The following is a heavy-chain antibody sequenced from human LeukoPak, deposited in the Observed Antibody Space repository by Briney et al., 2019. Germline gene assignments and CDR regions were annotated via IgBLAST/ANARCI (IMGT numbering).Heavy chain of an antibody. J-gene: IGHJ3*01. V-gene: IGHV6-1*01. CDR2: TYCRSKWYN. CDR3: ARGGQGDGYSADEAFDF. CDR1: GDSVSGNSTA. Sequence: SQTLSLTCAISGDSVSGNSTAYNWIRQSPSRGLEWLGRTYCRSKWYNDYAVSVKSRITINPDTSKNQLSLQLNSVTPDDTAVYYCARGGQGDGYSADEAFDFWGQGTMVTVSS. D-gene: IGHD5-24*01.